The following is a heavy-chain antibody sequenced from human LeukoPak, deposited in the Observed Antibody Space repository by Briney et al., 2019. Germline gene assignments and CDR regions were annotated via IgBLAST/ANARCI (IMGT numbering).Heavy chain of an antibody. CDR2: ISYDGSNK. CDR3: AKDPYSSGCNYFDY. CDR1: GFTFGSYG. Sequence: GGSLRLSCAASGFTFGSYGMHWVRQAPGKGLEWVAVISYDGSNKYYADSVKGRFTISRDNSKNTLYLQMNSLRAEDTAVYYCAKDPYSSGCNYFDYWGQGTLVTVSS. D-gene: IGHD6-19*01. V-gene: IGHV3-30*18. J-gene: IGHJ4*02.